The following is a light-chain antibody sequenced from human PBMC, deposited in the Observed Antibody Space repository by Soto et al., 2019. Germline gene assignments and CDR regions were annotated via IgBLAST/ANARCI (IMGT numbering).Light chain of an antibody. CDR3: QELNSYPRT. J-gene: IGKJ1*01. Sequence: DTQLTQSPSFLSASVVYRVTITCRAIQGISTYLAWYQQKPGKAPKSLIYGASTLQSGVPSRFSGSGSGTEFTLTISSLQPEDFATYYCQELNSYPRTFGPGTKVDIK. V-gene: IGKV1-9*01. CDR1: QGISTY. CDR2: GAS.